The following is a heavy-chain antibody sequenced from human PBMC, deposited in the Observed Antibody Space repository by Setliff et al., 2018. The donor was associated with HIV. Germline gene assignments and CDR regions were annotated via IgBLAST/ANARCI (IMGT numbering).Heavy chain of an antibody. J-gene: IGHJ5*02. CDR2: IYYSGRT. CDR1: GGSISSYY. V-gene: IGHV4-59*08. D-gene: IGHD3-10*01. Sequence: PSETLSLTCTVSGGSISSYYWSWIRQPPGKGLEWIGYIYYSGRTNYNPSLKSRVTISVDTARNQFSLKLSSVTAADTAVYYCARGGAYGSGSRRGGRWLDPWGQGTLVTVSS. CDR3: ARGGAYGSGSRRGGRWLDP.